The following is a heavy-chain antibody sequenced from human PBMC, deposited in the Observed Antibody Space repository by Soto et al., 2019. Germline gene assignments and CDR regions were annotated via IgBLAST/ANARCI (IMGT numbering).Heavy chain of an antibody. V-gene: IGHV3-7*01. CDR3: AKNGVAVAGD. J-gene: IGHJ4*02. Sequence: EVQLVESGGGLVRPGGSLRLSCAASGFTFSSYWMSWVRQAPGKGLEWVANMNQDGSEKYYVDSGKGRFTISRDNAKNSLYLQMNSLRAEDTAVYYCAKNGVAVAGDWGQGTLVTVSS. D-gene: IGHD6-19*01. CDR1: GFTFSSYW. CDR2: MNQDGSEK.